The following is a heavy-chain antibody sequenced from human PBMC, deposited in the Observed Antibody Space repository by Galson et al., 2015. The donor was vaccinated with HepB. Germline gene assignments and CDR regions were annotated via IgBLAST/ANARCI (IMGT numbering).Heavy chain of an antibody. D-gene: IGHD5-18*01. Sequence: SLRLSCAASGFTFSSYWMSWVRQAPGKGLEWVANIKQDGSEKNYVDSVKGRFTISRDNAKNSLYLQMNSLRAEDTAVYYCARDRGYTYGLEDYWGQGSLVTVSS. J-gene: IGHJ4*02. CDR1: GFTFSSYW. CDR3: ARDRGYTYGLEDY. V-gene: IGHV3-7*03. CDR2: IKQDGSEK.